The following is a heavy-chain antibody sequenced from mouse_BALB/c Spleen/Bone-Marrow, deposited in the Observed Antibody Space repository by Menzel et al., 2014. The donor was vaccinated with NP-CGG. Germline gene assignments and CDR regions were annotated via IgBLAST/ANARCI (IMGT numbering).Heavy chain of an antibody. CDR3: TRNDGYFTLFAY. Sequence: VQLQQSGAELVKPGASVKLSCKASGYTFTSYYLYWVKQRPGQGLEWIGEINPSNGDTNFNEKFKSKASLTVDISSNTTYMQLSSLTSEDSAVYYCTRNDGYFTLFAYWGQGTLVTVSA. CDR1: GYTFTSYY. CDR2: INPSNGDT. J-gene: IGHJ3*01. D-gene: IGHD2-3*01. V-gene: IGHV1-53*01.